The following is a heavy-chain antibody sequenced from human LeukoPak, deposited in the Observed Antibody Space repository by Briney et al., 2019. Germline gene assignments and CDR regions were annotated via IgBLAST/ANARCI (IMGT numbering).Heavy chain of an antibody. CDR1: GFTFSSYG. D-gene: IGHD1-26*01. V-gene: IGHV3-30*18. CDR2: ISYDGSNK. J-gene: IGHJ4*02. CDR3: AKGRWELLG. Sequence: GGSLRLSCAASGFTFSSYGMHWVRQAPGKGLEWVAVISYDGSNKYYADSVKGRFTISRDNSKNTLCLQMNSLRAEDTAVYYCAKGRWELLGWGQGTLVTVSS.